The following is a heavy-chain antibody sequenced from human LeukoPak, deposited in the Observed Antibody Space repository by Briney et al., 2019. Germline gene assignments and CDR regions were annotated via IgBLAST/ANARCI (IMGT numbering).Heavy chain of an antibody. CDR2: ISDSGGRT. V-gene: IGHV3-23*01. CDR3: AKMAISFRYDDFWSGYSLYFDY. D-gene: IGHD3-3*01. J-gene: IGHJ4*02. Sequence: GGSLRLSCAASGFSFTSYAMGWVRQAPGKGLEWVSVISDSGGRTNYVDSVKGRFTISRDNSKNTLYLQMNSLRAEDTAVYYCAKMAISFRYDDFWSGYSLYFDYWGQGTLVTVSS. CDR1: GFSFTSYA.